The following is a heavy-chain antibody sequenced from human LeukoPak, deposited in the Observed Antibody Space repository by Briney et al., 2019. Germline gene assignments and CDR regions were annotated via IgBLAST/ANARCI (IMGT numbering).Heavy chain of an antibody. CDR2: ISSSGGTI. CDR3: ASRPPPSRGPYDY. D-gene: IGHD3-10*01. J-gene: IGHJ4*02. V-gene: IGHV3-48*03. CDR1: GFTFSTYE. Sequence: PGGSLRLSCAASGFTFSTYEMNWVRQAPGKGLECVSYISSSGGTIYYADSVKGRFTISRDNAKNSLYLQMHSLRAEDTAVYYCASRPPPSRGPYDYWGQGTLVTVSS.